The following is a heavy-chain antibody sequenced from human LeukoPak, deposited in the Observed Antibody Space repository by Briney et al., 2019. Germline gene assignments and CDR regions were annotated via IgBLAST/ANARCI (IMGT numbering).Heavy chain of an antibody. J-gene: IGHJ3*02. CDR1: GGSISSYY. D-gene: IGHD2-8*01. Sequence: SETLSLTCTVSGGSISSYYWSWIRQPPGKGLEWIGYIYYGGNTNLNPSLKSRVTISVDTSKNQFSLKMSSVTAADTAVYYCARASPMLDAFDIWGQGTTVTVS. CDR2: IYYGGNT. CDR3: ARASPMLDAFDI. V-gene: IGHV4-59*01.